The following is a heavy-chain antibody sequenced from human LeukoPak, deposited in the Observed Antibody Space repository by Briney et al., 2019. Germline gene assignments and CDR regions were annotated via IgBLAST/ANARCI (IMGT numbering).Heavy chain of an antibody. CDR3: ARGSPSSTIYYYMDV. CDR1: GDSISCYF. J-gene: IGHJ6*03. Sequence: PSETLSLTCTVSGDSISCYFWSWIRQTPGKRLDWIGRIYDNGRGKYNPSLKSRVTISLDKSNNQFSLNLTSVTAADTAVYFCARGSPSSTIYYYMDVWGKGTTVTVSS. CDR2: IYDNGRG. V-gene: IGHV4-4*07. D-gene: IGHD5-24*01.